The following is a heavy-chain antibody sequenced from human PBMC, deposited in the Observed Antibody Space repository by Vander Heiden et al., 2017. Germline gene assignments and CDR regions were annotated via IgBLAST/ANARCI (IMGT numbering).Heavy chain of an antibody. D-gene: IGHD3-16*01. V-gene: IGHV3-30*04. CDR3: ARWPVWGESNYFDY. CDR1: GFTFSSYA. J-gene: IGHJ4*02. CDR2: ISYDGSNK. Sequence: QVQLVESGGGVVQPGRSLRLSCAASGFTFSSYAMHWVRQAPGKGLGWVAVISYDGSNKYYADSVKGRFTISRDNSKNTLYLQMNSLRAEDTAVYYCARWPVWGESNYFDYWGQGTLVTVSS.